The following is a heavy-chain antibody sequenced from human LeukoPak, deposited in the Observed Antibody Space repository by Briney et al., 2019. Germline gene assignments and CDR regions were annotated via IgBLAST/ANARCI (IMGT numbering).Heavy chain of an antibody. J-gene: IGHJ6*02. CDR1: GFTFSSYW. D-gene: IGHD5-12*01. CDR3: ARDRGFYYYYGMDV. CDR2: IEQDGSEK. Sequence: GGSLRLSCAASGFTFSSYWMSWVRQAPGKGLEWVANIEQDGSEKYYVDSVKGRFTISRDNAKNSLYLQMNSLRAEVTAVYYCARDRGFYYYYGMDVWGQGTTVTVSS. V-gene: IGHV3-7*05.